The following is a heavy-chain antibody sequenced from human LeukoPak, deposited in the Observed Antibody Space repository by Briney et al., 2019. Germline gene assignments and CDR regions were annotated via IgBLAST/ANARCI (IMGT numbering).Heavy chain of an antibody. CDR1: GFTFSSYA. CDR2: IRASGSST. Sequence: GGSLRLSCAASGFTFSSYAMSWVRQAPGKGLEWVSAIRASGSSTFYADSVKGRFTISRDNSKNTLYLQMNSLRAEDTAVYYCAKCITGTTVDYWGQRTLVTVSS. CDR3: AKCITGTTVDY. D-gene: IGHD1-7*01. J-gene: IGHJ4*02. V-gene: IGHV3-23*01.